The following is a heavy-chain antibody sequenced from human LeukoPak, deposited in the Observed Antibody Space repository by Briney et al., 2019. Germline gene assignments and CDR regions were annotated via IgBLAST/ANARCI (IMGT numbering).Heavy chain of an antibody. Sequence: GGSLRLSCAASGFTFSSYAMHWVRQAPGKGLEWVAVISYDGSNKYYADSVKGRFTISRDNSKNSLYLQMNSLRAEDTAVYYCAREDITMVRGVIKLFDYWGQGTLVTVSS. CDR3: AREDITMVRGVIKLFDY. D-gene: IGHD3-10*01. CDR1: GFTFSSYA. J-gene: IGHJ4*02. V-gene: IGHV3-30*04. CDR2: ISYDGSNK.